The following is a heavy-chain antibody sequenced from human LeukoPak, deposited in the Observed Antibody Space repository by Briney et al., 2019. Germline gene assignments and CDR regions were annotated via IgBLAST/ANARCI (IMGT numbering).Heavy chain of an antibody. Sequence: ASVKVSCKASGYTFTGYYMLWLRQAPGKGLEWMGWINPNSDGTNYAQKFQGRVTMTRDTSISTAYMELSSLRSEDTAVYFCATHSPEWRYSGYYNFYYMDVWGKGTTVTVSS. CDR3: ATHSPEWRYSGYYNFYYMDV. CDR1: GYTFTGYY. J-gene: IGHJ6*03. D-gene: IGHD5-12*01. CDR2: INPNSDGT. V-gene: IGHV1-2*02.